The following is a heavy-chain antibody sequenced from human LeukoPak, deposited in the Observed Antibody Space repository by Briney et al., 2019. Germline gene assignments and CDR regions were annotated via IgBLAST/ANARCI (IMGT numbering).Heavy chain of an antibody. J-gene: IGHJ4*02. CDR3: AKDLNPVAGFDY. Sequence: PGESLRLSCTVSGFTFSSTGMHWVRQAPGKGLDWVASISYDGSSKKYVDSVKGRFTISRDNSKRTLYLQMNSLRAEDTAVYYCAKDLNPVAGFDYWGQGTLVTVS. CDR1: GFTFSSTG. D-gene: IGHD6-19*01. V-gene: IGHV3-30*18. CDR2: ISYDGSSK.